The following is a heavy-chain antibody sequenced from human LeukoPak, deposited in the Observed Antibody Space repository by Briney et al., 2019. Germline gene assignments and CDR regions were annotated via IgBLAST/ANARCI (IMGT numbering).Heavy chain of an antibody. CDR2: IYHSGST. Sequence: SETLSLTCTVSGGSISSSSYYWGWIRQPPGKGLEWIGSIYHSGSTYYNPSLKSRVTISVDTSKNQFSLKLSSVTAADTAVYYCARNVNWGSPFDYWGQGTLVTVSS. D-gene: IGHD7-27*01. CDR3: ARNVNWGSPFDY. J-gene: IGHJ4*02. V-gene: IGHV4-39*07. CDR1: GGSISSSSYY.